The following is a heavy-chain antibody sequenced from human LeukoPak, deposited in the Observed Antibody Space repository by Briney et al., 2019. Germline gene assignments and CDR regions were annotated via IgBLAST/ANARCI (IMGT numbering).Heavy chain of an antibody. CDR2: IYSGGST. CDR1: GFTVSSNY. J-gene: IGHJ6*02. Sequence: PGWSLRLSCAASGFTVSSNYMSWVRQAPGKGLEWVSVIYSGGSTYYADSVKGRFTISRHNSKNTLYLQMNSLRAEDTAVYYCARAPVTTYFFDYYGMDVWGQGTTVTVSS. CDR3: ARAPVTTYFFDYYGMDV. V-gene: IGHV3-53*04. D-gene: IGHD4-17*01.